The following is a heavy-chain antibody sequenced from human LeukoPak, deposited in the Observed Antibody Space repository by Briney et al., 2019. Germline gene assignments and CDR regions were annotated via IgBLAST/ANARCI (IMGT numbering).Heavy chain of an antibody. J-gene: IGHJ4*02. V-gene: IGHV4-59*08. D-gene: IGHD4-17*01. Sequence: PSETLSLTCTVSGGSMSGYYWNWIRQPPGKGLEWIGYVQLYGATNYNPSLRSRVTITVDTSKNQISLKLRSVTAADTATYFCARRRGGYGEGEFKFWGQGTQVAVSS. CDR3: ARRRGGYGEGEFKF. CDR2: VQLYGAT. CDR1: GGSMSGYY.